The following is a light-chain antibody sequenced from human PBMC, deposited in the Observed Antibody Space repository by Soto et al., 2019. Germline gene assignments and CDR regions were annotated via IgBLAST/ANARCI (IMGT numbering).Light chain of an antibody. CDR3: SSYTGSSNYV. CDR1: SSDVGGYNY. Sequence: QSALTQPASVSGSPGQSIAMSCTGTSSDVGGYNYVSWYQQHPGKAPKLIIYDVTSRPSGVSNRFSGSKSGNTASLTISGLQAEDEADYYCSSYTGSSNYVFGTGTKVTVL. CDR2: DVT. J-gene: IGLJ1*01. V-gene: IGLV2-14*01.